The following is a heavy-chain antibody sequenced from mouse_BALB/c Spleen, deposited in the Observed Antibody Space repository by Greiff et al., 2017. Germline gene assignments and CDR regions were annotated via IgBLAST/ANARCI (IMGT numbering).Heavy chain of an antibody. CDR3: ARGYQAMDY. J-gene: IGHJ4*01. CDR1: GYSITSDYA. V-gene: IGHV3-2*02. CDR2: ISYSGST. D-gene: IGHD1-2*01. Sequence: EVKLVESGPGLVKPSQSLSLTCTVTGYSITSDYAWNWIRQFPGNKLEWMGYISYSGSTSYNPSLKSRISITRDTSKNQFFLQLNSVTTEDTATYYCARGYQAMDYWGQGTSVTVSS.